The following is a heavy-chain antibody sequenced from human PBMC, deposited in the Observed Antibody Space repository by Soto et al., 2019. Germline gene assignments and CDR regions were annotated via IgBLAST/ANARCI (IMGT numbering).Heavy chain of an antibody. V-gene: IGHV3-23*01. D-gene: IGHD5-18*01. CDR3: AKRGGYSSGQGGGAFDI. J-gene: IGHJ3*02. Sequence: EVQLLESGGGLVQPGGSLRLSCAASGFTFSSYAMSWVRQAPGKGLEWVSAISGSGGSTYYADSVKGRFTISRDNSKNTLYLQRNSLRGEDTAVCYGAKRGGYSSGQGGGAFDIWGQGTMVTVSS. CDR1: GFTFSSYA. CDR2: ISGSGGST.